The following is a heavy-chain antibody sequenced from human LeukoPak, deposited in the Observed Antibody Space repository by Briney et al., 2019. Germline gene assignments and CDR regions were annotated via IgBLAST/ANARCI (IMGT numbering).Heavy chain of an antibody. CDR1: GGTFSSYA. CDR2: IIPIFGTA. V-gene: IGHV1-69*13. J-gene: IGHJ6*02. Sequence: SVKVSCKASGGTFSSYAISWVRQAPGQGLEWMGGIIPIFGTANYAQKFQGRVTITADESTSTAYMELSSLRSEDTAVYYCAREGFPPKISDFWSGLGPYYYYGMDVWGQGTTVTVSS. D-gene: IGHD3-3*01. CDR3: AREGFPPKISDFWSGLGPYYYYGMDV.